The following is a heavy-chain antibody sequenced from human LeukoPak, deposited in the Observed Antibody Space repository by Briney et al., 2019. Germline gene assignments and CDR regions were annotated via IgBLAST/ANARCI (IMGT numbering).Heavy chain of an antibody. CDR3: AKGIYSSGWSYFDY. D-gene: IGHD6-19*01. J-gene: IGHJ4*01. CDR2: LSGSCITT. V-gene: IGHV3-23*01. CDR1: GFTFSNSA. Sequence: PGGSLRLTCAASGFTFSNSAMSWVRPAQGKGLELVSTLSGSCITTYYADSVKGRFTISRDNSKNTLYLQMNSLRAEDTAVYYCAKGIYSSGWSYFDYWGHGTLVTVSS.